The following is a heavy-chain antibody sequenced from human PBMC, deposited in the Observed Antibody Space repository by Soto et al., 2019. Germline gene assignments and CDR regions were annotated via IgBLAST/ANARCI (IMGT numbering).Heavy chain of an antibody. J-gene: IGHJ5*02. D-gene: IGHD2-2*01. CDR3: ARLRCSSTSCYVRWFDP. CDR1: SYTFTSYG. V-gene: IGHV1-18*01. Sequence: ASVKVSCKASSYTFTSYGISWVRQAPGQGLEWMGRISAYNGNTNYAQKLQGRVTMNTDTSTSTAYMELRSLRADDTAVYYCARLRCSSTSCYVRWFDPWGQGTLVTVSS. CDR2: ISAYNGNT.